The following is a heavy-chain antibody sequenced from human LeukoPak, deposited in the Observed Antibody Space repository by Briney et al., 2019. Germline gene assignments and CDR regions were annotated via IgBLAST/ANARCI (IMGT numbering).Heavy chain of an antibody. D-gene: IGHD6-13*01. Sequence: PSETLSLTCAVYGGSFSTYYWSWIRQPPGKGLEWIGEINHSGSTNYNPSLKSRVTISGDTSKSQFSLNLTSVTAADTAMYYCAREANIATAIVWFDPWGQGTLVTVSS. J-gene: IGHJ5*02. CDR3: AREANIATAIVWFDP. CDR2: INHSGST. CDR1: GGSFSTYY. V-gene: IGHV4-34*01.